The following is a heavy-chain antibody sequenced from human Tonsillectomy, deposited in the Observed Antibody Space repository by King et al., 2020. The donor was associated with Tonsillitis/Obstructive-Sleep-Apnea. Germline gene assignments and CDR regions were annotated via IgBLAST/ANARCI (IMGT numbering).Heavy chain of an antibody. J-gene: IGHJ3*01. CDR1: GFSFNDYA. D-gene: IGHD3-16*01. CDR2: INWNSGFM. V-gene: IGHV3-9*01. Sequence: VQLVESGGGLVQPGRSLRLSCAASGFSFNDYAMHWVRHAPGKGLEWVAGINWNSGFMGYADSVKGRFTISRDNGKNSLYLQMNSLRAEDTALYYCAKDHMITFGGVIIDLWGQGTMVTVSS. CDR3: AKDHMITFGGVIIDL.